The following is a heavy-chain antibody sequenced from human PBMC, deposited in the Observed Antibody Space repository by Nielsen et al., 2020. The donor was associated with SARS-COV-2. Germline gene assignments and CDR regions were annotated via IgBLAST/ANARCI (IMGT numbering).Heavy chain of an antibody. D-gene: IGHD2-2*01. Sequence: ASVKVSCKASGYTFTSYAMNWVRQAPGQGLEWMGWINTNTGNPTYAQGFTGRFVFSLDTSVSTAYLQISSLKAEDTAVYYCAREYCSSTSCSPGPDFDYWGQGTPVTVSS. CDR3: AREYCSSTSCSPGPDFDY. CDR1: GYTFTSYA. V-gene: IGHV7-4-1*02. J-gene: IGHJ4*02. CDR2: INTNTGNP.